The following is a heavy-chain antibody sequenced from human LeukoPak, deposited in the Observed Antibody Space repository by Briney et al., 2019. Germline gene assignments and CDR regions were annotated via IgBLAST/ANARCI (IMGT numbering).Heavy chain of an antibody. D-gene: IGHD5-24*01. CDR3: ARQGRDGYKSPFDY. V-gene: IGHV5-51*01. CDR2: IYPADSDT. Sequence: GESLKISCKGSGYSFSSSWIAWVRQMPGKGLEWMGIIYPADSDTRYSPSFQGQVTISADKSISTAYLQWSSLKAADTAMYFCARQGRDGYKSPFDYWGQGTLVTVSS. CDR1: GYSFSSSW. J-gene: IGHJ4*02.